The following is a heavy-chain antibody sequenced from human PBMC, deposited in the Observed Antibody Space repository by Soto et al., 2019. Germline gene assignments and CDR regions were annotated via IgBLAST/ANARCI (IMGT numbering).Heavy chain of an antibody. Sequence: QVQLVQSGAEVKKPGASVKVSCKASGYRFISYGISWVRQAPGQGLEWMGWISPYNGKTKYAQNLKGRVTTTTDASTRAAYMGLGGLRSDDTAVYYYSRRVYSSSSAVGGHAFALWGQGTRVTVCS. V-gene: IGHV1-18*04. CDR3: SRRVYSSSSAVGGHAFAL. J-gene: IGHJ3*01. CDR1: GYRFISYG. D-gene: IGHD6-6*01. CDR2: ISPYNGKT.